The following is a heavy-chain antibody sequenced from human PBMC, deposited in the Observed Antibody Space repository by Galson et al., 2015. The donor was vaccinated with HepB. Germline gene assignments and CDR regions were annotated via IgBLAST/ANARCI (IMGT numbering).Heavy chain of an antibody. Sequence: SLRLSCAGSGFTFSSFGLHWVRQAPGKGLDWVAVISHNGTYKYYADSVKGRFTISRDNSKTTVYLQMNSLRAEDTAVYYCAKDPTRLLEAGRLDPWGQGTLVTVSS. D-gene: IGHD6-19*01. J-gene: IGHJ5*02. CDR1: GFTFSSFG. CDR3: AKDPTRLLEAGRLDP. V-gene: IGHV3-30*18. CDR2: ISHNGTYK.